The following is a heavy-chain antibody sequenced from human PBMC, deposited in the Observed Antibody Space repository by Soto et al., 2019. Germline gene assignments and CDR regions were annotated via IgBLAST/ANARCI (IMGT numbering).Heavy chain of an antibody. V-gene: IGHV3-23*01. CDR1: GFTFSNYA. CDR3: TRDALGYSSSWGDY. D-gene: IGHD6-13*01. Sequence: GGSLRLSCAASGFTFSNYAMTWVRQAPGKGLEWVSGVTRGGSAYYADSVKGRFTISRDNSKNTLFLQMNSLRAEDTAIYYCTRDALGYSSSWGDYWGQVNLVTVSS. CDR2: VTRGGSA. J-gene: IGHJ4*02.